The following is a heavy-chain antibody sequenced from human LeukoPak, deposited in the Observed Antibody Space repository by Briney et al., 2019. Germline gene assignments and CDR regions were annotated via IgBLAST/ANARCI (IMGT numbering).Heavy chain of an antibody. CDR2: INPSGGST. CDR1: GYTFTSYG. D-gene: IGHD3-10*02. J-gene: IGHJ4*02. Sequence: ASVKVSCKASGYTFTSYGISWVRQAPGQGLEWMGIINPSGGSTSYAQKFQGRVTMTRDMSTSTVYMELRSLRSDDTAVYYCARGAGGLRITMFSNWGQGTLVTVSS. V-gene: IGHV1-46*01. CDR3: ARGAGGLRITMFSN.